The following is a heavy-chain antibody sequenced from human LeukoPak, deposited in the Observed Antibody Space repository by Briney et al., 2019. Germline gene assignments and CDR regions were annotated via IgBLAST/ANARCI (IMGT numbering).Heavy chain of an antibody. CDR3: ASPLIRGVISGEYYFDC. Sequence: NPSETLSLTCTVSGGSISSGTFFWAWIRQPPGKGLEWIGSVYYTGSTYYNPSLKSRVTVSVDTSKSQFSLRLSSVTAADTAVYFCASPLIRGVISGEYYFDCWGPGTLVTVSS. D-gene: IGHD3-10*01. J-gene: IGHJ4*02. CDR2: VYYTGST. CDR1: GGSISSGTFF. V-gene: IGHV4-39*01.